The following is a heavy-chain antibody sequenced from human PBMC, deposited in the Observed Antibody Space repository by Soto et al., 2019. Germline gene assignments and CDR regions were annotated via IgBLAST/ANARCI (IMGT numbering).Heavy chain of an antibody. CDR3: ARAQTPLGYCSSTSCFTWFDY. Sequence: QVQLLESGPGLVKPSETLSLTCTVSGGSISSYYWSWIRQPPGKGLEWIGYIYYSGSTNYNPSLKSRVTISVDTSKNQFSLKLSSVTAADTAVYYCARAQTPLGYCSSTSCFTWFDYWGQGTLVTVSS. J-gene: IGHJ4*02. D-gene: IGHD2-2*02. V-gene: IGHV4-59*01. CDR2: IYYSGST. CDR1: GGSISSYY.